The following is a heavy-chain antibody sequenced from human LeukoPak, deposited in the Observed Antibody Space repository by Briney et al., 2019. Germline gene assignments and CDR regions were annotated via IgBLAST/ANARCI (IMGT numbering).Heavy chain of an antibody. CDR2: IKQDGGER. CDR1: GLTFSTYA. J-gene: IGHJ6*02. CDR3: ARSRAAVVMGELIPSFYYGMDV. Sequence: GGSLRLSCAASGLTFSTYAMTWVRQVPGKGLEWVATIKQDGGERYYVDSVEGRFTISRDNGKTSVYLQMNSLRADDTAVYYCARSRAAVVMGELIPSFYYGMDVWGQGTTVTVSS. D-gene: IGHD3-16*01. V-gene: IGHV3-7*03.